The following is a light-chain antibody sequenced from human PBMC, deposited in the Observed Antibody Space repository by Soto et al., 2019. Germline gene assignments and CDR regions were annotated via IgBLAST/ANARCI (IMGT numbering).Light chain of an antibody. CDR2: GTS. V-gene: IGKV3-20*01. CDR1: QSVSSSS. J-gene: IGKJ5*01. Sequence: EIVMTQSPATLSVSPGERATLSCRASQSVSSSSLAWYQQRPVQAPRLLIYGTSSRATGIPDRFSGSGSGTDFTLTISRLEPEDFAVYFCQRYGSSPLITFGQGTRLEIK. CDR3: QRYGSSPLIT.